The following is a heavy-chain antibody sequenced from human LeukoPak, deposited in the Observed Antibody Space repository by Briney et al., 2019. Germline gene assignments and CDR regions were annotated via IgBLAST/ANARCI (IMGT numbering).Heavy chain of an antibody. CDR2: IHYTEST. CDR1: GGSISGTIYY. D-gene: IGHD4-17*01. CDR3: ARGHYGDYNWFDP. Sequence: SDTLSLTCSVSGGSISGTIYYWGWIRQPPGKELEWIGSIHYTESTYYNPPLKSRATISVDTSKNHFSLKLISMTAADTALYYCARGHYGDYNWFDPWGQGTLVTVS. V-gene: IGHV4-39*02. J-gene: IGHJ5*02.